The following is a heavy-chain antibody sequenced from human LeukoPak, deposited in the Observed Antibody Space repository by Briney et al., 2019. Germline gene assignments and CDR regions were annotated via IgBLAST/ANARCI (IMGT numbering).Heavy chain of an antibody. CDR2: INWNGGST. J-gene: IGHJ4*02. V-gene: IGHV3-20*04. CDR3: ARADYGYYFDY. D-gene: IGHD4-17*01. CDR1: GFTFDDYG. Sequence: GGSLRLSCAASGFTFDDYGMSWVRQAPGKGLEWVSNINWNGGSTRYADSVKGRFTISRDNAKNSLYLQMNSLRAEDTAVYYCARADYGYYFDYWGQGTLVTVSS.